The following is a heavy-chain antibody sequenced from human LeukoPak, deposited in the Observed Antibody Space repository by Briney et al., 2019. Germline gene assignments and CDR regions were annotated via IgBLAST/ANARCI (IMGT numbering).Heavy chain of an antibody. CDR1: GFTFSSYS. CDR3: ARVDGWLQSSFDY. V-gene: IGHV3-21*01. Sequence: GGSLRLSCAASGFTFSSYSMNWVRQAPGKGLEWVSSISSSSSYIYYADSVKGRFTISRDNAKNSLYLQMNSLRAEDTAVYYCARVDGWLQSSFDYWGQGTLVTVSS. D-gene: IGHD5-24*01. J-gene: IGHJ4*02. CDR2: ISSSSSYI.